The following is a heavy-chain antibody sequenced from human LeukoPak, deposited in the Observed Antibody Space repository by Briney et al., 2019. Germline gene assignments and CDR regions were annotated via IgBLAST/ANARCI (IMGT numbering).Heavy chain of an antibody. CDR1: GFTFSSYA. CDR3: AKDRYYYGSGSCFDY. J-gene: IGHJ4*02. CDR2: ISGSGGST. V-gene: IGHV3-23*01. D-gene: IGHD3-10*01. Sequence: GGSLRLSCAASGFTFSSYAMSWVRQAPGKGLERASAISGSGGSTYYADSVKGRFTISRDNSKNTLYLQMNSLRAEDTAVYYCAKDRYYYGSGSCFDYWGQGTLVTVSS.